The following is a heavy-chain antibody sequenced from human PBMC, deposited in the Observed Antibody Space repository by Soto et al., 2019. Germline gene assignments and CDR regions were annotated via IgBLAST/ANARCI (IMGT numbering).Heavy chain of an antibody. Sequence: SETLSLTCTVSGGSISSYYWSWIRQHPGKGLEWIGYIYYSGSTYYNPSLKSRVTISVDTSKNQFSLKLSSVTAADTAVYYCARLGGYSYGFDYWGQGTLVTVSS. CDR2: IYYSGST. CDR3: ARLGGYSYGFDY. D-gene: IGHD5-18*01. J-gene: IGHJ4*02. CDR1: GGSISSYY. V-gene: IGHV4-59*08.